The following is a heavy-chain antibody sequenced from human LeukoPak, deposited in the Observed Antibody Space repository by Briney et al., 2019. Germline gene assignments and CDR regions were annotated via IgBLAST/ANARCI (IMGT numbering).Heavy chain of an antibody. CDR3: ARDPLGARWLVKHTSNWFDP. CDR2: INPNSGGT. J-gene: IGHJ5*02. Sequence: ASVKVSCKASGYTFTGYYMHWVRQAPGQGLEWMGWINPNSGGTNYAQKFQGRVTMTRDTSISTAYMELSRLRSDDTAVYYCARDPLGARWLVKHTSNWFDPWGQGTLVTVSS. D-gene: IGHD3-22*01. CDR1: GYTFTGYY. V-gene: IGHV1-2*02.